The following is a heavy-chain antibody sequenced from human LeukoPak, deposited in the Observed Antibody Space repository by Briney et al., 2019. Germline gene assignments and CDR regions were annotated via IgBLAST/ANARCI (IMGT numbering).Heavy chain of an antibody. D-gene: IGHD6-13*01. J-gene: IGHJ4*02. V-gene: IGHV3-21*01. CDR1: GFTVSSNY. CDR3: ASRRIAAPRDY. Sequence: GGSLRLSCAASGFTVSSNYMSWVRQAPGKGLEWVSSISSYPTYIYYADSVKGRFTVSRDNAKNSLYLQMNSLRAEDTAVYYCASRRIAAPRDYWGQGTLVTVSS. CDR2: ISSYPTYI.